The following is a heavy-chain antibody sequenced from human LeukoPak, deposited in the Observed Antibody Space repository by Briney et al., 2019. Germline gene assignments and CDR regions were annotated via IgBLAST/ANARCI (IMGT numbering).Heavy chain of an antibody. J-gene: IGHJ4*02. Sequence: GGTLRLSCAASGLTFSSYGMSWVRQAPGKGLEYVSAISSNGGSTYYANSVKGRFTISRDNSKNTLYLQMNSLRAEDTAVYYCAKQQWLDDYWGQGTLVTVSS. CDR1: GLTFSSYG. CDR2: ISSNGGST. D-gene: IGHD6-19*01. V-gene: IGHV3-23*01. CDR3: AKQQWLDDY.